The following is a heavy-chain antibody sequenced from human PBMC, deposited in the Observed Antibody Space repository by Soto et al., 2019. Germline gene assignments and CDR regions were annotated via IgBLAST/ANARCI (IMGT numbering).Heavy chain of an antibody. J-gene: IGHJ6*02. CDR2: ISGGGGST. V-gene: IGHV3-23*01. Sequence: GVSLRLSCAASGFTFSSYAMSWVRQAPGKGLEWVSAISGGGGSTYYADSVKGRFTISRDNSKNTLYLQMNSLRAEDTAVYYCAKDISSRGYFYYYGMDVWGQGTTVTVSS. CDR3: AKDISSRGYFYYYGMDV. CDR1: GFTFSSYA.